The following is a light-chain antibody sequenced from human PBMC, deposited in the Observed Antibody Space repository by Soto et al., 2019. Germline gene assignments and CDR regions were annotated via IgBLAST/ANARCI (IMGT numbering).Light chain of an antibody. V-gene: IGKV3-15*01. J-gene: IGKJ4*01. CDR2: GAS. Sequence: EIVMTQSPATLSVSPGERATLSCRASQSVSSNLAWYQQKPGQAPRLLIYGASTRATGIPARFSGSGSGTEFTLTISSLEPEDFAVYYCQQRSNWSEITFGGGTKVDI. CDR1: QSVSSN. CDR3: QQRSNWSEIT.